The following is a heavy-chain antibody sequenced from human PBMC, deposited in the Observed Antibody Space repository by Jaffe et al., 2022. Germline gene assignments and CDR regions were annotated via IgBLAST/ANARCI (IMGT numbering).Heavy chain of an antibody. Sequence: QVQLQESGPGLVKPSETLSLTCAVSGYSISSGYYWGWIRQPPGKGLEWIGSIFHSGSTYYNPSLMSRVTISVDTSKNQFYLKLSSVTAADTAVYYCARVGGGIQSSEFYYYMDVWGKGTTVTVSS. D-gene: IGHD3-16*01. CDR3: ARVGGGIQSSEFYYYMDV. J-gene: IGHJ6*03. CDR1: GYSISSGYY. V-gene: IGHV4-38-2*01. CDR2: IFHSGST.